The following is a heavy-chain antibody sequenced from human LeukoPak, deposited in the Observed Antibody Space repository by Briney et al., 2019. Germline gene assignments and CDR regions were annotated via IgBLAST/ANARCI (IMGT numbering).Heavy chain of an antibody. V-gene: IGHV1-18*04. D-gene: IGHD6-19*01. CDR2: ISAYNGNT. CDR1: GYTFTSYG. J-gene: IGHJ4*02. Sequence: ASVKVSCKASGYTFTSYGISWVRQAPGQGLEWMGWISAYNGNTNYAQKLQGRVTMTTDTSTSTAYMELRSLRPDDTAVYYCAREFRVLSVAGTVRYFDYWGQGTLVTVSS. CDR3: AREFRVLSVAGTVRYFDY.